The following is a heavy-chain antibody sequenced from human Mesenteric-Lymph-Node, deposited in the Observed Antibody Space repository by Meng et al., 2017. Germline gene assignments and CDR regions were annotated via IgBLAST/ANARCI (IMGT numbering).Heavy chain of an antibody. CDR3: AREPNLVRGVHDY. V-gene: IGHV4-4*02. CDR1: GASVSSNNW. J-gene: IGHJ4*02. CDR2: IYHSGSI. Sequence: VQLQDSGPGLVKPSETLSLTCAVSGASVSSNNWWSWVRQPPGKGLEWIGEIYHSGSINYNPSLKSRVTMSLDKSKNQLTLRLTSVTAADTAVYSCAREPNLVRGVHDYWGLGTLVTVSS. D-gene: IGHD3-10*01.